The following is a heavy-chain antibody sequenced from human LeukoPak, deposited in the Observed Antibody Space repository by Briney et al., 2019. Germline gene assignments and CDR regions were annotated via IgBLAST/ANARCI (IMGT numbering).Heavy chain of an antibody. CDR1: GYTFTDYY. V-gene: IGHV1-69-2*01. CDR3: ASEGGDCSSTSCYSGY. J-gene: IGHJ4*02. CDR2: VDPEDGET. Sequence: ASVKISCKVSGYTFTDYYMHWVQQAPGTGLEWMGLVDPEDGETIYAEKFQGRVTITADTSTDTAYMELSSLRSEDTAVYYCASEGGDCSSTSCYSGYWGQGTLVTVSS. D-gene: IGHD2-2*02.